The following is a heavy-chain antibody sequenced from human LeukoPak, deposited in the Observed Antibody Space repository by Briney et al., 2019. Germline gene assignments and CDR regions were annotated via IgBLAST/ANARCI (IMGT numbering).Heavy chain of an antibody. D-gene: IGHD6-6*01. CDR1: GGSISSYY. J-gene: IGHJ4*02. CDR2: IYYSGST. V-gene: IGHV4-59*08. Sequence: SETLSLTCTVSGGSISSYYWSWIRQPPGKGLEWIGYIYYSGSTNYNPSLKSRVTISVDTSKNQFALKLSSGTAADTAVYYCARLAYSSSSGSFDYWGQGTLVTVSS. CDR3: ARLAYSSSSGSFDY.